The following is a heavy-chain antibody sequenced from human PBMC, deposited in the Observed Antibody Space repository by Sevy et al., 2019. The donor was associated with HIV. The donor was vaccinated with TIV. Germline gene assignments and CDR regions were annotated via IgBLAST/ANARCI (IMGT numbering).Heavy chain of an antibody. D-gene: IGHD3-10*01. CDR3: ARQRARSGSYYDYYYGMDV. CDR1: GYSFTSYW. J-gene: IGHJ6*02. Sequence: GESLKISCKGSGYSFTSYWIGWVRQMPGKGLEWMGIIYPGDSDTRYSPSFQGQVTISADKSISTAYLQWSSLKASDTAMYYCARQRARSGSYYDYYYGMDVWGQGTTVTVSS. V-gene: IGHV5-51*01. CDR2: IYPGDSDT.